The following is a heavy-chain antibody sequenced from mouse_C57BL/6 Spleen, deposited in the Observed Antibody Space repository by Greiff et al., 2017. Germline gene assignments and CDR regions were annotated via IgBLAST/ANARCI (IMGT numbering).Heavy chain of an antibody. CDR3: AREGSMITTGAFAY. Sequence: EVMLVESGGGLVKPGGSLKLSCAASGFTFSSYAMSWVRQTPEKRLEWVATISDGGSYTYYPDNVKGRFTISRDNAKNNLYLQMSHLKSEDTAMYYCAREGSMITTGAFAYWGQGTLVTVSA. CDR2: ISDGGSYT. J-gene: IGHJ3*01. CDR1: GFTFSSYA. V-gene: IGHV5-4*01. D-gene: IGHD2-4*01.